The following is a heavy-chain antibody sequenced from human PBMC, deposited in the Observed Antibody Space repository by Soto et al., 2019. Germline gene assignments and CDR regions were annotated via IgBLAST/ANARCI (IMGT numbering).Heavy chain of an antibody. CDR2: IESDGSTT. Sequence: EVQLVESGGGLVQPGGSLRLSCAASGFPFSGHWMHWVRQAPGKGLEWLARIESDGSTTDYADSVKGRFTISRDNAKNSMYLQMDSLRGEDTAVYYCVRGGSNYASWGQGTLVTVSS. CDR1: GFPFSGHW. V-gene: IGHV3-74*01. J-gene: IGHJ5*02. CDR3: VRGGSNYAS. D-gene: IGHD4-4*01.